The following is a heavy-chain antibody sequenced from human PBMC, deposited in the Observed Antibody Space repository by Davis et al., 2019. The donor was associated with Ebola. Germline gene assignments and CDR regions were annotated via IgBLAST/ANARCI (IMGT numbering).Heavy chain of an antibody. V-gene: IGHV3-23*01. CDR2: IMGGNGKS. CDR3: AKEAFAGSTRIDWFDP. D-gene: IGHD2-15*01. CDR1: GFIFSNYA. J-gene: IGHJ5*02. Sequence: GESLKISCEGSGFIFSNYAFSWARQAPGKGLEWVSGIMGGNGKSYYSESVKGRFTISRDNTKNTVFLQMNSLTVEDTAVYYCAKEAFAGSTRIDWFDPWGQGILVTVSS.